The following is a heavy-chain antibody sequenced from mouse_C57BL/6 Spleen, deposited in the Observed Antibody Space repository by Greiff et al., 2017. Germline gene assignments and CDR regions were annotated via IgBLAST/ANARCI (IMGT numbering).Heavy chain of an antibody. CDR3: ARVYYYGSSWYFDV. Sequence: EVKVVESGGGLVQSGRSLRLSCATSGFTFSDFYMEWVRPAPGKGLEWIAASRNKANDYTTEYSASVKGRFIVSRDTSQSILYLQMNALRAEDTAIYYCARVYYYGSSWYFDVWGTGTTVTVSS. J-gene: IGHJ1*03. D-gene: IGHD1-1*01. CDR1: GFTFSDFY. CDR2: SRNKANDYTT. V-gene: IGHV7-1*01.